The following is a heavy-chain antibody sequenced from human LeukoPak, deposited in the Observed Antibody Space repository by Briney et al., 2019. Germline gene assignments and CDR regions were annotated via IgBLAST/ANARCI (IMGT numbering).Heavy chain of an antibody. J-gene: IGHJ4*02. D-gene: IGHD2-21*02. V-gene: IGHV3-7*04. CDR1: GFTFSYYW. CDR2: IHPDGNEK. CDR3: ARGDDFSGDY. Sequence: PGGSLRLSCAASGFTFSYYWMSWVRQAPGKGVEWVANIHPDGNEKYHVGSVKGRFTISRDNAKNSLYLQMNSLRVEDTAVYYCARGDDFSGDYWGQGTLVTVSS.